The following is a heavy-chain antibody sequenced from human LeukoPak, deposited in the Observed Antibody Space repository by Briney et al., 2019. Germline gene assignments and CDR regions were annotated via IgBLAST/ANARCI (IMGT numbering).Heavy chain of an antibody. V-gene: IGHV3-53*01. CDR2: IYSGGST. Sequence: GGSLRLSCAASGFTVSSNYMSWVRQAPGKGLEWVSVIYSGGSTYYADSVKGRFTISRDNSKNTLYLQMNSLRAEDTAVYYCATLLGAMVRGVSMAKYYYYYMDVWGKGTTVTISS. D-gene: IGHD3-10*01. CDR3: ATLLGAMVRGVSMAKYYYYYMDV. CDR1: GFTVSSNY. J-gene: IGHJ6*03.